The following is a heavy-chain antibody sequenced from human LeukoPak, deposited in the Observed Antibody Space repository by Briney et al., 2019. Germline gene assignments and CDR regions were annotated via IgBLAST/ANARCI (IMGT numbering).Heavy chain of an antibody. Sequence: ASVKVSCKASGYTFTSYGISWVRQAPGQGLEWMGRAVPGHRTYAPRLTGWLTITADTSTSTAYMELSSLTSEDTAVYYCARVPNFGRPTRDWHFDLWGRGTLVTVSS. V-gene: IGHV1-18*01. CDR3: ARVPNFGRPTRDWHFDL. CDR1: GYTFTSYG. D-gene: IGHD1-7*01. J-gene: IGHJ2*01. CDR2: RAVPGHR.